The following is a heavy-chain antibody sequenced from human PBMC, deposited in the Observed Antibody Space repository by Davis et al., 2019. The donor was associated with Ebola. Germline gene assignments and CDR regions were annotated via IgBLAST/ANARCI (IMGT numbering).Heavy chain of an antibody. J-gene: IGHJ6*02. CDR1: GYTFTAYY. CDR2: INPDSGGT. CDR3: ARERYGRGFGMDV. V-gene: IGHV1-2*02. D-gene: IGHD6-19*01. Sequence: ASVKVSCKASGYTFTAYYMHWVRQAPGQGLEWMGWINPDSGGTNYAQKFLGRVTMTRDTSISTAYMELSRLRSDDTAVYYCARERYGRGFGMDVWGQGTTVTVSS.